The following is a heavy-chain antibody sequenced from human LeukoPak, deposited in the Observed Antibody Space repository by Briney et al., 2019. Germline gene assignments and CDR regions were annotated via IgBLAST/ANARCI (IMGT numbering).Heavy chain of an antibody. CDR3: AREATTAAAGQNWSAP. Sequence: SETLSLTCTVSGGSISSSSYYWGWIRQPPGKGLEWIGSIYYSGSTYYNPSLNSRVTISVDTSKNQFSLKLSSVTAADPAVYYCAREATTAAAGQNWSAPGGRETLVTVS. V-gene: IGHV4-39*07. CDR2: IYYSGST. D-gene: IGHD6-13*01. CDR1: GGSISSSSYY. J-gene: IGHJ5*02.